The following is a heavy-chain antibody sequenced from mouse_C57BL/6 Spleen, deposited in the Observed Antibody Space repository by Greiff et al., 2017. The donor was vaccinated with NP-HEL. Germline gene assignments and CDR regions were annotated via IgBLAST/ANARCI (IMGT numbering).Heavy chain of an antibody. CDR2: INPNNGGT. V-gene: IGHV1-22*01. CDR1: GYTFTDYN. J-gene: IGHJ3*01. Sequence: VHVKQSGPELVKPGASVKMSCKASGYTFTDYNMHWVKQSHGKSLEWIGYINPNNGGTSYNQKFKGKATLTVNKSSSTAYMELRSLTSEDSAVYYCERHDYDRAYWGQGTLVTVSA. D-gene: IGHD2-4*01. CDR3: ERHDYDRAY.